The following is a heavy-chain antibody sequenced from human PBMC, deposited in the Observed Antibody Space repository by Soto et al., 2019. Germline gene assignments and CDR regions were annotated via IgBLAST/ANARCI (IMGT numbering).Heavy chain of an antibody. V-gene: IGHV1-69*02. J-gene: IGHJ5*02. CDR2: IIPILGIA. D-gene: IGHD2-15*01. CDR1: GGTISSYT. CDR3: ARQGGGSWKTPVSPFS. Sequence: GASVKVSCTASGGTISSYTISWVRQDNGQGLEWMGRIIPILGIANYAQKFQGRVTITADKSTSTAYMELSSLRSEDTAVYYCARQGGGSWKTPVSPFSWGQGTLVTVSS.